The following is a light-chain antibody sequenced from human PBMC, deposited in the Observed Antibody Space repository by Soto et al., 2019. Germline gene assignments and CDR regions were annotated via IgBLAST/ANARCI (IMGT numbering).Light chain of an antibody. CDR3: QHYGSSRT. CDR2: GAS. Sequence: EVVLTQSPGTLSLSPGERATLSCRASQSIRSSFLAWYQQKPGQAPRLLIYGASSRATGVPDRFSGSGSGTDITLTISRVESENFVSYYCQHYGSSRTFGQGTKVEIK. CDR1: QSIRSSF. V-gene: IGKV3-20*01. J-gene: IGKJ1*01.